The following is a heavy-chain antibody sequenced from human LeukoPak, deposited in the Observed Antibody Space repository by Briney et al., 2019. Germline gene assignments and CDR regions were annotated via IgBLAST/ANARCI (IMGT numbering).Heavy chain of an antibody. CDR3: ARENGYRYDY. J-gene: IGHJ4*02. CDR2: VYSSGST. D-gene: IGHD5-18*01. V-gene: IGHV4-39*07. CDR1: GGSISSSSSY. Sequence: SETLSLTCTVSGGSISSSSSYWGWIRQPPGKGLEWIGSVYSSGSTYYNPSLKSRVTISVDTSKNHFSLKLSSVTAADTALYYCARENGYRYDYWGQGTLVTVSS.